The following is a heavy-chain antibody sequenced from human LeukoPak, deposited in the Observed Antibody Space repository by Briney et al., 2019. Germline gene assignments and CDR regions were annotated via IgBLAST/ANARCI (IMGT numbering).Heavy chain of an antibody. J-gene: IGHJ6*04. Sequence: SETLSLTCTVSGGSISSYYWSWIRQPPGKGLEWIGYIYYSGSTNYNPSLKSRVTISVDTSKNQFSLKLSSVTAADTAVYYCARLHYIVANSRWSTDVWGKGTTVTVSS. CDR1: GGSISSYY. CDR2: IYYSGST. D-gene: IGHD2-15*01. CDR3: ARLHYIVANSRWSTDV. V-gene: IGHV4-59*01.